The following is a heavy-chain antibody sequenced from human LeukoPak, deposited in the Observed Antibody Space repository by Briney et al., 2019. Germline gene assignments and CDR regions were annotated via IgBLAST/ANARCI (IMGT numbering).Heavy chain of an antibody. CDR3: AKGYCGGDCYPSYYYYMDV. V-gene: IGHV3-43D*03. CDR2: ISWDGGST. CDR1: GFTFDDYA. D-gene: IGHD2-21*02. Sequence: GGSLRLSCAASGFTFDDYAMHWVRQAPGKGLEWVSLISWDGGSTYYADSVKGRFTISRDNSKNSLYLQMNSLRAEDTALYYCAKGYCGGDCYPSYYYYMDVWGKGTTVTVSS. J-gene: IGHJ6*03.